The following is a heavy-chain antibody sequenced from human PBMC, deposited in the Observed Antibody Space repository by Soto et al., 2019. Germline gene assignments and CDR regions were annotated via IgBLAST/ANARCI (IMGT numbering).Heavy chain of an antibody. Sequence: QITLKESGPTLVIPTQTLTLTCTFSGFSLSTGGVGVGWIRQPPGKALEWLALIYWDDDKRYSPSLKSRLTITNDTSKTQVVLTVTNMDPVDTATYYCAHSRCGGDCLQSYSSHYYYGMDVWGQGTTVTVSS. CDR3: AHSRCGGDCLQSYSSHYYYGMDV. J-gene: IGHJ6*02. V-gene: IGHV2-5*02. CDR1: GFSLSTGGVG. CDR2: IYWDDDK. D-gene: IGHD2-21*02.